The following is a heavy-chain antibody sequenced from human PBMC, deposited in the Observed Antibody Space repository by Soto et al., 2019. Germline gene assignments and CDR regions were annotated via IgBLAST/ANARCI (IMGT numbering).Heavy chain of an antibody. D-gene: IGHD3-9*01. V-gene: IGHV3-23*01. CDR1: GFTFSSYA. Sequence: PGGSLRLSCAASGFTFSSYAMSWVRQAPGKGLEWVSAISGSGGSTYYADSVKGRFTISRDNSKNTLYLQMNSLRAEDTAVYYCAKEQTRLVILQAPFDYWGQGTLVTVSS. J-gene: IGHJ4*02. CDR2: ISGSGGST. CDR3: AKEQTRLVILQAPFDY.